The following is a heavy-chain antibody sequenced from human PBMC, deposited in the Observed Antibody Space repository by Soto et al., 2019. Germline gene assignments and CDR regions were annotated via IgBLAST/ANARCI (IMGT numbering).Heavy chain of an antibody. D-gene: IGHD2-15*01. CDR2: ITADGGT. CDR1: VFTVSGHA. V-gene: IGHV3-23*01. Sequence: EVQVLESGGGLVQPGGSLRLSCEGSVFTVSGHAMTWIRQAPGKGPEWVSTITADGGTYYADSVKGRFAMSRDTSENTLYLQMNSLGAEDTAAYYCAPHVSCSGGSCQYDAFAIRGQGTMVTVSS. J-gene: IGHJ3*02. CDR3: APHVSCSGGSCQYDAFAI.